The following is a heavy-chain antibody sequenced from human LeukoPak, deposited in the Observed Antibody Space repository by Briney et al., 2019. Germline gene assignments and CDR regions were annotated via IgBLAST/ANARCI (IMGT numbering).Heavy chain of an antibody. Sequence: GGSLRLSCTASGFTFNNYAMYWVRQAPRKGLEWVAGIFGSGGSAHYADSVKGRFTISRDNSKNTVYLQMDSLRGEDTAVYYCTKTTPGYSSGQYPGWPADHWGQGALVTVSS. J-gene: IGHJ4*02. CDR1: GFTFNNYA. V-gene: IGHV3-23*01. D-gene: IGHD3-22*01. CDR3: TKTTPGYSSGQYPGWPADH. CDR2: IFGSGGSA.